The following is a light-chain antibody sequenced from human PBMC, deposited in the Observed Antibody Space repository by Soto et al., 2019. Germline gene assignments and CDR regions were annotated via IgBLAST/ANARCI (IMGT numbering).Light chain of an antibody. J-gene: IGLJ3*02. CDR2: EGS. CDR3: CSYAGSSTWV. CDR1: SSDVGGSKL. Sequence: QSALTQPASVSGSPGQSITISCTGTSSDVGGSKLVSWYHHHPGKAPKLMIYEGSKRPSGVSNRFSGSKSGNTASLTISGLQAEDEADYYCCSYAGSSTWVFGGGTKLTVL. V-gene: IGLV2-23*01.